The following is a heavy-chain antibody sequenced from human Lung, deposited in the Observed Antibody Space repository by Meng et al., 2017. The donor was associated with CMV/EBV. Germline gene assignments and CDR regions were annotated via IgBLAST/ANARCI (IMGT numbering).Heavy chain of an antibody. CDR3: TRPFYCSSTSCYKFRAFDI. D-gene: IGHD2-2*02. J-gene: IGHJ3*02. Sequence: GEXXQISCAASGFTFSGSAMHWVRQASGKGLEWVGRIRSKANSYATAYAASVKGRFTISRDDSKNTAYLQMNSLKTEDTAVYYCTRPFYCSSTSCYKFRAFDIXGQGXMVTVSS. V-gene: IGHV3-73*01. CDR1: GFTFSGSA. CDR2: IRSKANSYAT.